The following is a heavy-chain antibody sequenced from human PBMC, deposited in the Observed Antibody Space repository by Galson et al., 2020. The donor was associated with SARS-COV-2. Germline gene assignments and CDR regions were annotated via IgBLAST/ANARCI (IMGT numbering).Heavy chain of an antibody. D-gene: IGHD3-3*01. V-gene: IGHV4-39*01. CDR3: ARGRESLETTRHYFDS. J-gene: IGHJ4*02. Sequence: GNTYSNPSLHSRLTLSVDTSKNQFSLELTSLTAADTAVYFCARGRESLETTRHYFDSWGQGALVTVSS. CDR2: GNT.